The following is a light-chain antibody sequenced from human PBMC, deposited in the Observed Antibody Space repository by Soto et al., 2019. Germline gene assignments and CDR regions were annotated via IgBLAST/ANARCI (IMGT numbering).Light chain of an antibody. Sequence: EIVLTQSPGTLSLSPGERATLSCRAGQSVSSSYLAWYQQKPGQAPRLLIYGASSRATGIPDRFSGSGSGTEFTLTISSLQPDDFATYYCQQYSTYPSLTFGGGTKVDIK. V-gene: IGKV3-20*01. CDR3: QQYSTYPSLT. CDR2: GAS. J-gene: IGKJ4*01. CDR1: QSVSSSY.